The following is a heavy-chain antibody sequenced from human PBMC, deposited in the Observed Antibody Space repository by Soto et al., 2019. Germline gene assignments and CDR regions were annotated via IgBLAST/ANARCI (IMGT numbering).Heavy chain of an antibody. CDR2: MNPNSGNT. V-gene: IGHV1-8*01. Sequence: ASVKVSCKASGYTFTSYDINWVRQATGQGLEWMGWMNPNSGNTGYAQKFQGRVTMTRNTSISTAYMELSSLRSEDTAAYYCASAHYGSGSYYNPAQLRPHAFDIWGQGTMVTVS. CDR3: ASAHYGSGSYYNPAQLRPHAFDI. J-gene: IGHJ3*02. D-gene: IGHD3-10*01. CDR1: GYTFTSYD.